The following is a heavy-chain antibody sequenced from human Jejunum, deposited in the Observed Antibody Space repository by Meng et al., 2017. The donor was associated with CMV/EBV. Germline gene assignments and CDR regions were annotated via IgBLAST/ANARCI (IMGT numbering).Heavy chain of an antibody. D-gene: IGHD6-13*01. CDR1: GFTVSTNY. V-gene: IGHV3-66*01. J-gene: IGHJ4*02. CDR3: ASGYIEGHHLGY. Sequence: GQLLESGGYLVQPGGSLRLSCAASGFTVSTNYMSWVRQAPGKGLEWVSALYSGGNTYYADSVKGRFTLSRDNSKNTLYLQMSSLGVEDTAVYYCASGYIEGHHLGYWGQGTLVTVSS. CDR2: LYSGGNT.